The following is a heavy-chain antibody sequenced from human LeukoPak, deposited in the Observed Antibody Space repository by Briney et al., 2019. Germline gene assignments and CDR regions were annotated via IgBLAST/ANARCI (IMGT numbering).Heavy chain of an antibody. Sequence: GGSLRLYCAASGFTFSRYYMHWVRQAPGKGLVWVSHINSDGSSTTYADSVKGRFTISRDNAKNTLYLQMNSLKVEDTAVYYCTRVFVGDEYSSSGYWGQGTLVTVSS. CDR3: TRVFVGDEYSSSGY. D-gene: IGHD6-13*01. V-gene: IGHV3-74*01. J-gene: IGHJ4*02. CDR1: GFTFSRYY. CDR2: INSDGSST.